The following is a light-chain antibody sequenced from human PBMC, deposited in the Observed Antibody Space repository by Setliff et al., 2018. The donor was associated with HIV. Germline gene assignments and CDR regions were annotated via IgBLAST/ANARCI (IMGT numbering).Light chain of an antibody. CDR1: NLGSKS. CDR3: QVWDSNTDHVV. J-gene: IGLJ2*01. CDR2: DDS. V-gene: IGLV3-21*03. Sequence: SYELTQPPSVSVAPGKTARITCGGNNLGSKSVHWYQQKAGQAPVLVAYDDSDRPSGIPERFSGSISGNTATLTITRVEAGDEADYYCQVWDSNTDHVVFGGGTKVTVL.